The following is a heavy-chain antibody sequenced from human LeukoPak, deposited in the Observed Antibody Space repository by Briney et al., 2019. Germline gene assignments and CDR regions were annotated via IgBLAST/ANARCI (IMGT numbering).Heavy chain of an antibody. V-gene: IGHV4-59*01. J-gene: IGHJ6*02. CDR2: IYYSGST. Sequence: SETLSLTCTVSGGSISSYYWSWIRQPPGKGLEWIGYIYYSGSTNYNPSLKSRVTISVDTSKNQFSLKLSSVTAADTAAYYCARSRAHYYYYGMDVWGQGTTVTVSS. CDR1: GGSISSYY. CDR3: ARSRAHYYYYGMDV.